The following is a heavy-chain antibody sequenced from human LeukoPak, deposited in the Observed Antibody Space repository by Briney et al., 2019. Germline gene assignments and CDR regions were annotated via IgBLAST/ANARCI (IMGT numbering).Heavy chain of an antibody. CDR3: ARVRDYGDFDYFDY. D-gene: IGHD4-17*01. CDR1: GYTFTSYD. J-gene: IGHJ4*02. V-gene: IGHV1-8*01. CDR2: MNPNSGNT. Sequence: ASVKVSCKASGYTFTSYDINRVRQATGQGLEWMGWMNPNSGNTGYAQKFQGRVTMTRNTSISTAYMELSSLRSEDTAVYYCARVRDYGDFDYFDYWGQGTLVTVSS.